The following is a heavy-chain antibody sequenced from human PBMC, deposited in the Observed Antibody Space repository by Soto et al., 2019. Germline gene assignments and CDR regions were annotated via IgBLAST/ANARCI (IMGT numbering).Heavy chain of an antibody. CDR3: ACLPCSGGSCYWFSYSGMDV. CDR1: GFSLSTSGVG. J-gene: IGHJ6*02. D-gene: IGHD2-15*01. V-gene: IGHV2-5*02. Sequence: QITLKESGPTLVKPTQTLTLTCTFSGFSLSTSGVGVAWIRQPPGKALEWLALIYWDDEKRYRPSLETRLTITKDTSKNQVVLTMTNMDSVDTAPYYCACLPCSGGSCYWFSYSGMDVWGQGTTVTVSS. CDR2: IYWDDEK.